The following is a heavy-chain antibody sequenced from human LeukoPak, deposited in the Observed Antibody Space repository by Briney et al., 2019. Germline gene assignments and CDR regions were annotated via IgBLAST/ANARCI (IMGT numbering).Heavy chain of an antibody. Sequence: SETLSLTCTVPGGSISSYYWSWIRQPPGKGLEWIGYIYYSGSTNYNPSLKSRVTISVDTSKNQFSLKLSSVTAADTAVYYCASGTYYDSSGLYFQHWGQGTLVTVSS. CDR3: ASGTYYDSSGLYFQH. CDR1: GGSISSYY. CDR2: IYYSGST. J-gene: IGHJ1*01. D-gene: IGHD3-22*01. V-gene: IGHV4-59*08.